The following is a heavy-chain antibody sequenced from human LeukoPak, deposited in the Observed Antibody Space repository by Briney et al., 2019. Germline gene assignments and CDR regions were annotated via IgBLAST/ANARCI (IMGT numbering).Heavy chain of an antibody. V-gene: IGHV3-23*01. Sequence: PWGSLRLSCAASGFTFSIYSMAWVRQAPGKGLEWVCTLSESGGLAYYADSVKGRFTISRDNSKNTLYLQVNSLRAEDTAVYYCAKEGRPNSGGGYFDYWGQGTVVTVSP. CDR3: AKEGRPNSGGGYFDY. J-gene: IGHJ4*02. CDR1: GFTFSIYS. D-gene: IGHD4-23*01. CDR2: LSESGGLA.